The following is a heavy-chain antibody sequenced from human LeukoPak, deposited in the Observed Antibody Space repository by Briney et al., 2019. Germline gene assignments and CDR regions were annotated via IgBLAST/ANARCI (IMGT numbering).Heavy chain of an antibody. CDR1: GFTFSDYY. V-gene: IGHV3-11*01. Sequence: GGSLRLSCAAPGFTFSDYYMSWIRQAPGKGLEWVSYISSGGSTIYYADSVKGRFTISRDNAKNSLYLQMNSLRAEDTAVYYCARGARYSGYDYDAFDIWGQGTMVTVSS. J-gene: IGHJ3*02. CDR2: ISSGGSTI. CDR3: ARGARYSGYDYDAFDI. D-gene: IGHD5-12*01.